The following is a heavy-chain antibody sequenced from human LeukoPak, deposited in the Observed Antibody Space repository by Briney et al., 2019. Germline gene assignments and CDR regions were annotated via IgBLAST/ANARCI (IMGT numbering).Heavy chain of an antibody. J-gene: IGHJ4*02. Sequence: PGGSLRLSCAASGFTVSSNYMSWVRQGPGKGRGWVSIIYNGGGTYYADSVKGRFTISRDNSKNTLYLQMNSLRVEDTAIYYCARSHSTSWYWYDYWGQGTLVTVSS. V-gene: IGHV3-53*01. D-gene: IGHD6-13*01. CDR1: GFTVSSNY. CDR3: ARSHSTSWYWYDY. CDR2: IYNGGGT.